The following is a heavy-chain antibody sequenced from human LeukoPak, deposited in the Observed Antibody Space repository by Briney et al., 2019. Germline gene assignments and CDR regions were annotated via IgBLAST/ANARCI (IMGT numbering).Heavy chain of an antibody. J-gene: IGHJ3*02. D-gene: IGHD3-22*01. Sequence: LFLTCTVSGGFISSGSYCRRWIRQHPGEWMGWIRYIYYSGSTYYNPSLKSRVTISVDTSKNQFSLKLSSVTAADTAVYYCAREAVIAGNAFDIWGQGTMVTVSS. CDR3: AREAVIAGNAFDI. V-gene: IGHV4-31*03. CDR1: GGFISSGSYC. CDR2: IYYSGST.